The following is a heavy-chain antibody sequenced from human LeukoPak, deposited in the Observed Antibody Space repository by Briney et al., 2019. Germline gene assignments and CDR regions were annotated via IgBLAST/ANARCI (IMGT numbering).Heavy chain of an antibody. J-gene: IGHJ4*02. CDR1: GFIFSDSA. CDR2: IRSKESTFVT. V-gene: IGHV3-73*01. CDR3: TRNAELERRGEFDY. D-gene: IGHD1-1*01. Sequence: GGSLRLSCAASGFIFSDSAVHWVRQASGKGLEWVGRIRSKESTFVTAYAASVKGSFTISRYDSRNTAYLQMNSLKTEDTAVYYCTRNAELERRGEFDYWGQGTLVTVSS.